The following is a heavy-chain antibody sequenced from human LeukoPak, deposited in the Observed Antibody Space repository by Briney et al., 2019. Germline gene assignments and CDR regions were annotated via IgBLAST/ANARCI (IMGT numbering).Heavy chain of an antibody. CDR3: AISKARIAAAGTGYYYYYGMDV. Sequence: PSETLSLTCTVSGGSISSYYWSWIRQPPGKGLEWIGYIYYSGSTNYNPSLKSRVTISVDTSKNQFSLKLSSVTAADTAVYYCAISKARIAAAGTGYYYYYGMDVWGQRTTVTVSS. CDR1: GGSISSYY. D-gene: IGHD6-13*01. CDR2: IYYSGST. V-gene: IGHV4-59*01. J-gene: IGHJ6*02.